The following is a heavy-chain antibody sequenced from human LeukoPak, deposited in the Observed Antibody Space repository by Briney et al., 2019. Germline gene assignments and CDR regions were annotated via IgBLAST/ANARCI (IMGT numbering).Heavy chain of an antibody. CDR3: ARDYGDDAFDI. V-gene: IGHV1-2*06. J-gene: IGHJ3*02. D-gene: IGHD4-17*01. CDR2: INPNSGGT. Sequence: GSSVTVSRKASAYTFTCDYMHWVRQAPGQGLEWMGRINPNSGGTNYAQKFQGRVTMTRDTSISTAYMELSRQRSDDTAVYYCARDYGDDAFDIWGQGTMVTVSS. CDR1: AYTFTCDY.